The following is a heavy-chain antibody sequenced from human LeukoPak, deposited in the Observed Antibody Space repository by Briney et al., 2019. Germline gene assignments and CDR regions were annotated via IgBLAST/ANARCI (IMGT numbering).Heavy chain of an antibody. CDR3: ARGGGRDSGRENDY. V-gene: IGHV1-18*01. CDR2: ISGYNGNT. CDR1: GYTFTRYG. J-gene: IGHJ4*02. Sequence: ASVNVSCKASGYTFTRYGISWVRQAPGQGLEWVGWISGYNGNTNYAHKLQGRVTMTTDTSTSTVYMELRSLTSDDTAVYYCARGGGRDSGRENDYWGQGTLVTVSS. D-gene: IGHD1-26*01.